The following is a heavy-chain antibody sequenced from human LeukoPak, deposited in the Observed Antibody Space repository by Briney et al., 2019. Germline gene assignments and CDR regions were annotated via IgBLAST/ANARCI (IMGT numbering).Heavy chain of an antibody. V-gene: IGHV4-39*01. Sequence: SETLSLTCTVSGGSISISSYYWGWIRQPPGKGLEWIGSIYYSGSTYYNPSLKSRVTISVDTSKNQFSLKLSSVTAADTAVYYCARQIGHNIRSVAVDYWGQGTLVTVSS. CDR3: ARQIGHNIRSVAVDY. CDR2: IYYSGST. J-gene: IGHJ4*02. CDR1: GGSISISSYY. D-gene: IGHD6-19*01.